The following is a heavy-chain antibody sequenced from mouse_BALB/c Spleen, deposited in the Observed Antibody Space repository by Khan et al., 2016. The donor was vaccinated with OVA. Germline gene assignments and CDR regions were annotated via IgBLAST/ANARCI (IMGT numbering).Heavy chain of an antibody. CDR3: ARGYYGDLFAY. CDR2: ISDGGSYT. CDR1: GFTFSDYY. Sequence: EVELVESGGGLVKPGGSLKLSCAASGFTFSDYYMYWVRQTPEKRLEWVATISDGGSYTYYPDSVSGRFTISRDDAKNNLYLQMNSLKSEDTAMYNCARGYYGDLFAYWGQGTLVTVSA. V-gene: IGHV5-4*02. J-gene: IGHJ3*01. D-gene: IGHD2-13*01.